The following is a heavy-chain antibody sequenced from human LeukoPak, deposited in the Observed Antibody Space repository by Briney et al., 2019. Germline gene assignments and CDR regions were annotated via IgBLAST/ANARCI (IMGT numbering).Heavy chain of an antibody. CDR1: GYTFTGYY. V-gene: IGHV1-2*02. J-gene: IGHJ5*02. CDR3: ARGKVGAIPNWFDP. Sequence: GASVKVSCKASGYTFTGYYMHWVRQAPGQGLEWMGWINPNSGGTNYAQKFQGRVTMTRDTSISTAYMELSRLRSDDTAVYYCARGKVGAIPNWFDPWGQGTLVTVSS. CDR2: INPNSGGT. D-gene: IGHD1-26*01.